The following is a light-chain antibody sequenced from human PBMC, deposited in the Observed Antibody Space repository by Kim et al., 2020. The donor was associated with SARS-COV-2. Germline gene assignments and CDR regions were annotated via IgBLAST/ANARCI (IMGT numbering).Light chain of an antibody. CDR2: GKN. CDR3: NSRDSNDNVV. Sequence: ELTQDPAVSVDLGQTVRITCQGDSLRSYYATWYQQKPGQAPILVIYGKNNRPSGIPDRFSGSSSGNTASLTITGTQAGDEADYYCNSRDSNDNVVFGGG. J-gene: IGLJ2*01. V-gene: IGLV3-19*01. CDR1: SLRSYY.